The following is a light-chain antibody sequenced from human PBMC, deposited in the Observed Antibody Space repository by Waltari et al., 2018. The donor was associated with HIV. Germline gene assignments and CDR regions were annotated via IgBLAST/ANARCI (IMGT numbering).Light chain of an antibody. CDR2: ETS. V-gene: IGKV3-20*01. J-gene: IGKJ2*01. CDR1: QNIGVST. Sequence: LTQSPGTLPSSPGEGISLSCRASQNIGVSTLNWYQQKHGQAPRLLIYETSKRASGVPDRFSGSGSLRDFTLTISRLEPADFAMYYCQHSDVSVYTFGQGTKVEI. CDR3: QHSDVSVYT.